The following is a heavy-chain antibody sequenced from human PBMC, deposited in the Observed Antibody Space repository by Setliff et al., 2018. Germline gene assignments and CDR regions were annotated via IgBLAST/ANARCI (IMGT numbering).Heavy chain of an antibody. V-gene: IGHV4-39*07. Sequence: PSETLSLTCTVSGGSISSSSYYWGWIRQPPGKGLEWIGSIYYSGSTYYNPSLKSRVTISVDTSKNQFSLKPSSVTAADTAVYYCAREKGDPNYYFWSGYYLYYYYGMDVWGQGTTVTVSS. J-gene: IGHJ6*02. CDR3: AREKGDPNYYFWSGYYLYYYYGMDV. CDR1: GGSISSSSYY. CDR2: IYYSGST. D-gene: IGHD3-3*01.